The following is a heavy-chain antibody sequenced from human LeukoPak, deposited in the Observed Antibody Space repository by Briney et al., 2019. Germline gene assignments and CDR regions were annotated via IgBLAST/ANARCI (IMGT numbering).Heavy chain of an antibody. D-gene: IGHD1-26*01. J-gene: IGHJ5*02. Sequence: SETLSLTCTVSGGSISSYYWSWIRQLPGKGLEWIGYIYYSGSTNYNPSLKSRVTISVDTSKNQFSLKLSSVTAADTAVYYCARHGPYSGSLGWFDPWGQGTLVTVSS. CDR2: IYYSGST. V-gene: IGHV4-59*08. CDR1: GGSISSYY. CDR3: ARHGPYSGSLGWFDP.